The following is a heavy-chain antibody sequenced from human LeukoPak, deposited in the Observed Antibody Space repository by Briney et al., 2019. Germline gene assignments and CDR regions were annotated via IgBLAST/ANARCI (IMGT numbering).Heavy chain of an antibody. D-gene: IGHD6-13*01. V-gene: IGHV1-2*02. Sequence: GASVKVSCKASGYTFTGYYMHWVRQAPGQGLEWMGWINPNSGGTNYAQKFQGRVTMTRDTSISTAYMELSRLRSDDTAVYYCAREFPARPTYSSSWSNWFDPWGQGTLVTVSS. J-gene: IGHJ5*02. CDR3: AREFPARPTYSSSWSNWFDP. CDR1: GYTFTGYY. CDR2: INPNSGGT.